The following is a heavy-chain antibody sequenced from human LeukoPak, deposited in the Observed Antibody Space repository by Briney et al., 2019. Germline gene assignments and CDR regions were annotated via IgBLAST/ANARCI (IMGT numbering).Heavy chain of an antibody. CDR3: ARQVTRGWYGKDFDY. Sequence: GASVRPSSKASGYTFTSYGISWVRQAPGQGLEWRGWISAYNGNTNYAQKLHGRVTMTTDTSTSTAYMELRSLRSDDTAVYYCARQVTRGWYGKDFDYWGQGTLVTVSS. V-gene: IGHV1-18*01. CDR2: ISAYNGNT. CDR1: GYTFTSYG. J-gene: IGHJ4*02. D-gene: IGHD6-19*01.